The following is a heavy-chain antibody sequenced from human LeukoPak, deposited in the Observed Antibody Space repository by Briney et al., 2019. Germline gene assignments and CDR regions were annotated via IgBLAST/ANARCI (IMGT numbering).Heavy chain of an antibody. Sequence: SETLSLTCTVSGGSIRSSSYYWSWIRQPPGKGLEWIGYIYYSGTTNYNPSLKSRVTISVDTSKNQFSLKLSSLTAADTAVYYCARPDSSGWYFDLWGRGTLVTVSS. CDR2: IYYSGTT. CDR1: GGSIRSSSYY. CDR3: ARPDSSGWYFDL. D-gene: IGHD3-22*01. V-gene: IGHV4-61*01. J-gene: IGHJ2*01.